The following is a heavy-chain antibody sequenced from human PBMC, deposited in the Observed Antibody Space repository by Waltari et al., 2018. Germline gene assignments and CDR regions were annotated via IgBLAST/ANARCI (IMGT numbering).Heavy chain of an antibody. J-gene: IGHJ5*01. CDR1: GGSISSGYW. D-gene: IGHD2-15*01. Sequence: QVQLQESGPGLVKPSGTLSLTCAVSGGSISSGYWWSGVRQPPGKGVEWIGQTHHSGRNNYNPSLESRVTISVDTSNNQFSLKLSSATAADTAIYYCASDRGRGLILDSWGLGTMVTVSP. CDR3: ASDRGRGLILDS. CDR2: THHSGRN. V-gene: IGHV4-4*02.